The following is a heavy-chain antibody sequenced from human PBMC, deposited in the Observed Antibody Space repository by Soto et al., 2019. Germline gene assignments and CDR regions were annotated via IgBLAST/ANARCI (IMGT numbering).Heavy chain of an antibody. J-gene: IGHJ5*02. CDR1: GFTFSDFA. D-gene: IGHD6-25*01. V-gene: IGHV3-21*02. CDR2: ISASGDYI. Sequence: EVQLVQSGGGLVKPGGSLRLSCEASGFTFSDFAMNWVRQAPGKGLEWVSTISASGDYIYYPDSLKVRFTISRDNAQSSLSLQMDSLRVEDSAVYYSSRRRRLAASRPVYLWGQGTLVTVSS. CDR3: SRRRRLAASRPVYL.